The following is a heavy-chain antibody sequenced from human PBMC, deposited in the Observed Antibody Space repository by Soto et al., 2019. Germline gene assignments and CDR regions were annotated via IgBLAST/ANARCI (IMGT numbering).Heavy chain of an antibody. D-gene: IGHD3-16*02. CDR1: GFTFSSYA. J-gene: IGHJ4*02. Sequence: EVQLLESAGGLVQPGGSLRLSCAASGFTFSSYAMSWVRQAPGKGLEWVSAISGSGGSTYYADSVKGRFTISRDNSKNTLYLQMNSLRAEDTAVYYCAKKPPGMITFGGVIAFFDYWGQGTLVTVSS. V-gene: IGHV3-23*01. CDR2: ISGSGGST. CDR3: AKKPPGMITFGGVIAFFDY.